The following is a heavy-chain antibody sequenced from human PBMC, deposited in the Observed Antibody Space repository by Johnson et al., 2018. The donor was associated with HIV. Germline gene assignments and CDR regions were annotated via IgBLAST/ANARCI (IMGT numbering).Heavy chain of an antibody. CDR1: GFTFKDYY. D-gene: IGHD5-18*01. V-gene: IGHV3-11*01. Sequence: QVQLVESGGGLVKPGGSLRLSCAASGFTFKDYYMNWVRQTPGKGLEWVSHISTSGSIKYYADSVKGRFTISRDNAKKSLYLEMKSLRVDDTAVYYCARESTAWGGEYVGYGLDVWGQGTLVAVS. CDR3: ARESTAWGGEYVGYGLDV. J-gene: IGHJ3*01. CDR2: ISTSGSIK.